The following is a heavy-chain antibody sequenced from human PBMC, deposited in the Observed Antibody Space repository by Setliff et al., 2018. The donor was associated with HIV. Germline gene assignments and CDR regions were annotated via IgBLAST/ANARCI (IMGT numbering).Heavy chain of an antibody. D-gene: IGHD3-3*01. Sequence: TLSLTCAVSGGSINSNNWWSWVRQPPGKGLEWIGEIYHSGSTKYNPSLKSRVTISVDKSKNQFSLNLTSVTAADTAVYYCARGGAFWSGYYGFDYWGQGTLVTVSS. V-gene: IGHV4-4*02. J-gene: IGHJ4*02. CDR1: GGSINSNNW. CDR2: IYHSGST. CDR3: ARGGAFWSGYYGFDY.